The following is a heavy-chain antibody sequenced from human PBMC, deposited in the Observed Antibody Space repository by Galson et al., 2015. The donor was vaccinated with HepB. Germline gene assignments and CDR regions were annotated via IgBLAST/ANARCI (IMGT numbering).Heavy chain of an antibody. CDR3: ARGDRRSGWGY. V-gene: IGHV3-11*01. D-gene: IGHD6-19*01. CDR2: ISSSGNTI. Sequence: SLRLSCAASGFSFSDYYMSWIRQAPGKGLEWVSYISSSGNTIYYADSVKGRFTISRDNSKNTVFLQMNSLRADDTAVYYCARGDRRSGWGYWGQGTLVTVSS. CDR1: GFSFSDYY. J-gene: IGHJ4*02.